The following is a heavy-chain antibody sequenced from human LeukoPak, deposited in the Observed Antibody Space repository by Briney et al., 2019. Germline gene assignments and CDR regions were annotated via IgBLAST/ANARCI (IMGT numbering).Heavy chain of an antibody. J-gene: IGHJ4*02. CDR1: GGSFSGYH. CDR2: INHSGST. Sequence: PSETLSLTCAVYGGSFSGYHWSWIRQPPGKGLEWIGEINHSGSTNYNPSLKSRVTISVDASKNQFSLKLSSVTAADTAVYYCARGPYIVVVPAARLINTRYFDYWGQGTLVTVSS. D-gene: IGHD2-2*01. CDR3: ARGPYIVVVPAARLINTRYFDY. V-gene: IGHV4-34*01.